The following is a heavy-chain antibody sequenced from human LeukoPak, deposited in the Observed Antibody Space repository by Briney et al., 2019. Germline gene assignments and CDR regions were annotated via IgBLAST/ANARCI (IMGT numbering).Heavy chain of an antibody. CDR1: GFTFRSYA. CDR2: ISGDGGTT. CDR3: AKGGSGRPLDY. J-gene: IGHJ4*02. Sequence: PGGSLRLSCAASGFTFRSYAMSWVRQAPGKGLEWVSTISGDGGTTYYADSVKGRFTISRDNSKNTLYLQMNSLRAEDTAVYYCAKGGSGRPLDYWGQGTLVTVSS. D-gene: IGHD3-10*01. V-gene: IGHV3-23*01.